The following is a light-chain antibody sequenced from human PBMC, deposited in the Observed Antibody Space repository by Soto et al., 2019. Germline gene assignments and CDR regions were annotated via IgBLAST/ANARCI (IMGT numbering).Light chain of an antibody. CDR1: QSARSS. CDR2: DVS. CDR3: QQYNNWPPT. J-gene: IGKJ5*01. Sequence: VMRQSQATQTVAQGKSAALGCSASQSARSSLGWYQQKPGQPPSLLIYDVSIRATGIPARFNGSGSGTEFTLSITSLQSEAFAVYYCQQYNNWPPTYGHGTRLEI. V-gene: IGKV3-15*01.